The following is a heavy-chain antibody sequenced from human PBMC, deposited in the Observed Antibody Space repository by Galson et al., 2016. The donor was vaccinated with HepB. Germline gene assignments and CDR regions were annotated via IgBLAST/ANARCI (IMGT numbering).Heavy chain of an antibody. CDR2: VFYGGST. V-gene: IGHV4-61*08. J-gene: IGHJ4*02. D-gene: IGHD4-11*01. CDR1: GGSVSSAAYY. Sequence: SETLSLTCTVSGGSVSSAAYYWTWIRQPPGKGLEWIGYVFYGGSTDYHPSLKNRVTISMDTSKDQFSLRLSSVTAADTDVYYCARDGGYSTDSWGQGTLVIVSS. CDR3: ARDGGYSTDS.